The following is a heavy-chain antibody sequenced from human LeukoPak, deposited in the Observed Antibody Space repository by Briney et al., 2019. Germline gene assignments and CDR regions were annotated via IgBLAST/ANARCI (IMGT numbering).Heavy chain of an antibody. D-gene: IGHD6-13*01. CDR2: IYYSGST. J-gene: IGHJ5*02. Sequence: SQTLSLTCTVSGGSISSGDYYWGWIRQPPGKGLEWIGYIYYSGSTNYNPSLKSRVTMSVDTSKNQFSLKLSSVTAADTAVYYCARSGPVYSSSWYWFDPWGQGTLVTVSS. CDR1: GGSISSGDYY. V-gene: IGHV4-30-4*01. CDR3: ARSGPVYSSSWYWFDP.